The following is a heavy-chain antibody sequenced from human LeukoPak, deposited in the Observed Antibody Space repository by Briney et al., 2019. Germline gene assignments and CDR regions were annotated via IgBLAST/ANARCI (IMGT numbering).Heavy chain of an antibody. CDR3: AKDPEQLIGYCSGGTCSLRY. D-gene: IGHD2-15*01. Sequence: GGSLRLSCAASGFTSSTFAMSWVRQAPGKGLEWVSTISGSGTSTYFADSVKGRFTISRDNSKNTLYLQMNSLRAEDTAVYYCAKDPEQLIGYCSGGTCSLRYWGQGTLVTVSS. J-gene: IGHJ4*02. CDR1: GFTSSTFA. CDR2: ISGSGTST. V-gene: IGHV3-23*01.